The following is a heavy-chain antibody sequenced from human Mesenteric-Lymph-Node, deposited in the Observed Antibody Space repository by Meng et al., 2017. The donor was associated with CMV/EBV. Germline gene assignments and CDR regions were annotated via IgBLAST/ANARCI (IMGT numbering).Heavy chain of an antibody. CDR1: GYTFSSYA. J-gene: IGHJ4*02. CDR2: INIVEDKT. Sequence: QVQLVQSGAEVKKPGVSVKVSCKASGYTFSSYAMHWVRQAPGQRLEWMGWINIVEDKTKTSQNFQGRVTLTRDTSANTAYMELSSLRSDDTAVYYCARTNNWGFDYWGQGTLVTVSS. V-gene: IGHV1-3*04. D-gene: IGHD3-16*01. CDR3: ARTNNWGFDY.